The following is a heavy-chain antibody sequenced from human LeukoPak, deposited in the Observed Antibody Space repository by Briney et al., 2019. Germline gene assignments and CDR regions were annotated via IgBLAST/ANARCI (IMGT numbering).Heavy chain of an antibody. CDR2: IYYSGST. J-gene: IGHJ4*02. V-gene: IGHV4-59*01. CDR1: GGSISSYY. Sequence: PSETLSLTCTVSGGSISSYYWSWIRQPPGKGLEGIGYIYYSGSTNYNPSLKSRVTISVDTSKNQFSLKLSSVTAADTAVYYCARGGLTYDSSLDYWGQGTLVTVSS. D-gene: IGHD3-22*01. CDR3: ARGGLTYDSSLDY.